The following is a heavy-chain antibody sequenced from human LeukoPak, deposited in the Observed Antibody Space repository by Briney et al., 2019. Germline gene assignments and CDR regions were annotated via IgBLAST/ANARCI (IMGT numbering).Heavy chain of an antibody. J-gene: IGHJ6*03. CDR3: ARQSGYSSSWLPSLDYYYYYMDV. V-gene: IGHV4-59*01. D-gene: IGHD6-13*01. CDR2: IYYSGST. CDR1: GGSISSYY. Sequence: IPSETLSLTCTVSGGSISSYYWSWIRQPPGKGLEWIGYIYYSGSTNYNPSLKSRVTISVDTSKNQFSLKLSSVTAADTAVYYCARQSGYSSSWLPSLDYYYYYMDVWGKGTTVTISS.